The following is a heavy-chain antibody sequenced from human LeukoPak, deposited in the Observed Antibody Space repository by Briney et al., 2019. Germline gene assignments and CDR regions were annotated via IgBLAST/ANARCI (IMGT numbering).Heavy chain of an antibody. J-gene: IGHJ4*02. CDR1: GFTFSSYA. D-gene: IGHD6-19*01. V-gene: IGHV3-23*01. CDR2: ISGSGGST. CDR3: AKRGSSGWYVPAGIDY. Sequence: GGSLRLSCAASGFTFSSYAMSWVRQAPGKGLEWVSAISGSGGSTYYADSVKGRFTISRDNFKNTLYLQMNSLRAEDTAVYYCAKRGSSGWYVPAGIDYWGQGTLVTVSS.